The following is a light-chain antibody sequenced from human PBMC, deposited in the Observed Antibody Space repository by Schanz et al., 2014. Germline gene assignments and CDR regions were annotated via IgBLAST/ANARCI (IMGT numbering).Light chain of an antibody. CDR1: RNIGTW. J-gene: IGKJ1*01. CDR2: RAS. Sequence: DIQMTQSPSTLSTSVGERVTITCRASRNIGTWLAWYQQKPGKAPNLLIYRASILESGIPSRFSGSGSGTEFTLIISSLQPDDFATYYCQQYNSYWAFGQGTKVEIK. V-gene: IGKV1-5*03. CDR3: QQYNSYWA.